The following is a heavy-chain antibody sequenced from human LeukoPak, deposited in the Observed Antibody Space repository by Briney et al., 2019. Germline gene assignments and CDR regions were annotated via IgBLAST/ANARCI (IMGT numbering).Heavy chain of an antibody. V-gene: IGHV3-43*02. CDR1: GLNFDDSA. CDR3: AKESGKFDY. J-gene: IGHJ4*02. CDR2: ISADGGST. Sequence: AGGSLRLSCVASGLNFDDSAMHWVRQARGKGLEWVSLISADGGSTFSAGSVKGRFSISRDNSKNSLYLQMNSLRSEDTAMYYCAKESGKFDYWGQGTLVAVSS.